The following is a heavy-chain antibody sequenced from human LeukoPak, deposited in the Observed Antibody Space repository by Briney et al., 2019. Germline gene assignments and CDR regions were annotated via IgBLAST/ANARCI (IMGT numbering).Heavy chain of an antibody. V-gene: IGHV1-2*02. CDR1: GYTFTGYY. Sequence: ASVKVSCKTSGYTFTGYYIHWVRQAPGQGLEWMGWISPNSGGANYAQNFQGRVTMTRDTSISTASMELSSLRSDDTAVYYCGKTRGYTGYDPPDYWGQGTLVTVSS. CDR3: GKTRGYTGYDPPDY. CDR2: ISPNSGGA. J-gene: IGHJ4*02. D-gene: IGHD5-12*01.